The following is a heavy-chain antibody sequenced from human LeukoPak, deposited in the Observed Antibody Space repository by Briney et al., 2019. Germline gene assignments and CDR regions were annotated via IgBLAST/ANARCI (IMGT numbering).Heavy chain of an antibody. CDR3: AREDENTFDY. J-gene: IGHJ4*02. Sequence: SETLSLTCTVSGGSVSSGDYYWSWIRQPPGKGLEWIGYIYYSGSTYYNPSLKSRVTISVDTSKNQFSLKLSSVTAADTAVYYCAREDENTFDYWGQGTLVTVSS. CDR2: IYYSGST. CDR1: GGSVSSGDYY. V-gene: IGHV4-30-4*01. D-gene: IGHD2/OR15-2a*01.